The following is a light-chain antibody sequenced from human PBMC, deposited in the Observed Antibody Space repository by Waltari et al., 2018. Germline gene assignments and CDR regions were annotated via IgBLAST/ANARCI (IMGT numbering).Light chain of an antibody. J-gene: IGLJ2*01. CDR3: ASDSSTNTIR. V-gene: IGLV2-14*01. CDR2: EVG. CDR1: NNDVGVYDY. Sequence: QPALTQPASVSGSPGQSVNISCTGTNNDVGVYDYVSWYQQHPGKVPKLLIFEVGRRPSGVSRRFSGSKSGNTASLTISALQAEDEATYYCASDSSTNTIRFGGGTSLTVL.